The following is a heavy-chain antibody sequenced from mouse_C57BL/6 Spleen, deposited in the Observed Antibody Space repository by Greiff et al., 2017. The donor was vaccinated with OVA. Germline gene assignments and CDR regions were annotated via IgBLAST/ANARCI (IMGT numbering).Heavy chain of an antibody. V-gene: IGHV1-80*01. CDR2: IYPGDGDT. J-gene: IGHJ4*01. Sequence: VQLQQSGAELVKPGASVKISCKASGYAFSSYWMNWVKQRPGKGLEWIGQIYPGDGDTNYNGKFKGKATLTADKSSSTAYMQLSSLTSEDSAVYFCARDDRDSSDYYAMDYWGQGTSVTVSS. CDR1: GYAFSSYW. D-gene: IGHD3-2*02. CDR3: ARDDRDSSDYYAMDY.